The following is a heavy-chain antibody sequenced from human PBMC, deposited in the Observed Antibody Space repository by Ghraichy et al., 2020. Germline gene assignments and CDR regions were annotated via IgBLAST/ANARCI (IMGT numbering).Heavy chain of an antibody. CDR1: GGSISSNSYY. J-gene: IGHJ3*02. CDR3: ARHWARKTFDI. D-gene: IGHD1-14*01. Sequence: SETLSLTCTVSGGSISSNSYYWGWIRQPPGKGLEWIGSIYYTGTTYYNPSLKTRLTTSVDTSKNQFSLKVSSVTAADTAVYYCARHWARKTFDIWGQGKMVTVSS. V-gene: IGHV4-39*01. CDR2: IYYTGTT.